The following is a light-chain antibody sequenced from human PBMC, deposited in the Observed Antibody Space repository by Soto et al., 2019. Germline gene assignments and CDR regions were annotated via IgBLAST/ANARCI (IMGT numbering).Light chain of an antibody. CDR3: QQYDNLPLT. Sequence: DVQMTQSPSSLSASVGDRVTITCRASQSISSYLNWYQQKPGKAPKPLIYAASSLQSGVPSRFSGSGSGTDFTLTISSLQPEDFATYYCQQYDNLPLTFGGGTKVDIK. J-gene: IGKJ4*01. CDR2: AAS. CDR1: QSISSY. V-gene: IGKV1-39*01.